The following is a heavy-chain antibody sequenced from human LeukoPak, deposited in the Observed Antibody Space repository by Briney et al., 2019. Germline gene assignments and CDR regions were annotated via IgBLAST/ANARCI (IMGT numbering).Heavy chain of an antibody. Sequence: SETMSLTCTVSGYSISSGYYWGWIRQPPGKGLEWIGSIYHSGSTYYNPSLKSRVTISVDTSKNQFSLKLSSVTAADTAVYYCAREEATMVRGVRNYFDYWGQGTLVTVSS. CDR3: AREEATMVRGVRNYFDY. CDR2: IYHSGST. V-gene: IGHV4-38-2*02. CDR1: GYSISSGYY. D-gene: IGHD3-10*01. J-gene: IGHJ4*02.